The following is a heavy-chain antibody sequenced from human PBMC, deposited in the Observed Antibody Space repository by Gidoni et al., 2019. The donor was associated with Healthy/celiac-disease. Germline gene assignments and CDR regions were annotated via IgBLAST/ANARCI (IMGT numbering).Heavy chain of an antibody. CDR1: GGSFSGYY. J-gene: IGHJ5*02. Sequence: QVQLQQWGAGLLKPSETLSLTCAVYGGSFSGYYWSWIRQPPGKGLEWIGEINHSGSTNYNPSLKSRVTISVDTSKNQFSLKLSSVTAADTAVYYCATGQYSSSGWFDPWGQGTLVTVSS. V-gene: IGHV4-34*01. CDR3: ATGQYSSSGWFDP. D-gene: IGHD6-6*01. CDR2: INHSGST.